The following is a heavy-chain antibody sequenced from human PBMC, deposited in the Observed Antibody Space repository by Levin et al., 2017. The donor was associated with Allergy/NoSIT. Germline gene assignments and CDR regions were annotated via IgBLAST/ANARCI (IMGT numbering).Heavy chain of an antibody. CDR3: ASHRGVAIRHDAFDI. CDR2: IYPGDSDA. D-gene: IGHD2-15*01. J-gene: IGHJ3*02. Sequence: GESLKISCKGSGYNFASHWIGWVRQMPGKGLEWMGIIYPGDSDARYSPSFQGHVTISVAKSITTAYLQWSSLQASDTAMYYCASHRGVAIRHDAFDIWGQGTMVTVSS. V-gene: IGHV5-51*01. CDR1: GYNFASHW.